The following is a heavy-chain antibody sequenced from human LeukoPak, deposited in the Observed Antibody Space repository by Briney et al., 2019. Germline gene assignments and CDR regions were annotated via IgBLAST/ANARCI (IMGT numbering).Heavy chain of an antibody. J-gene: IGHJ5*02. V-gene: IGHV1-2*06. CDR1: GSSLTGYY. CDR2: INPNSGGT. D-gene: IGHD2-8*01. CDR3: ARAGCTNGVCYTYVGNWFDP. Sequence: GASVKVSCKASGSSLTGYYMHWVRQAPGQGLEWMGRINPNSGGTNYAQKFQGRVTMTRDTSISTAYMELSRLRSDDTAVYYCARAGCTNGVCYTYVGNWFDPWGQGTLVTVSS.